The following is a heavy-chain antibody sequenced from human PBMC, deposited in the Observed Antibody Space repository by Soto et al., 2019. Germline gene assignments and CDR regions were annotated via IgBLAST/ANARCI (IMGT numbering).Heavy chain of an antibody. V-gene: IGHV1-69*19. D-gene: IGHD3-10*01. CDR1: GGTFNTYA. J-gene: IGHJ4*02. Sequence: QVQLVQSGAEMKKPGSSVKVSCQSSGGTFNTYAMNWVRQAPGQGPEWMGDISPMFGAANYAPKFQGRVTSTADESTGTSYMRLCSLTSEDTALYFCAREVQVHTPAFVYWGQGTLVTVSS. CDR3: AREVQVHTPAFVY. CDR2: ISPMFGAA.